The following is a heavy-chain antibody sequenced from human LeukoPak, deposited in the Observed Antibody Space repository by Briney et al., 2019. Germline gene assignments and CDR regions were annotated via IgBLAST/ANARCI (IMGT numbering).Heavy chain of an antibody. CDR1: GYTFINYY. CDR2: INPSGGTT. J-gene: IGHJ4*02. V-gene: IGHV1-46*01. D-gene: IGHD5-18*01. CDR3: AREIGPRQLHLWGSAFDY. Sequence: ASVKVSCKASGYTFINYYMHWVRQAPGQGLGWMGIINPSGGTTSYAQNFQGRVTMTRDTSTSTVYMELSSLRSEDTAVYYCAREIGPRQLHLWGSAFDYWGQGTLVTVSS.